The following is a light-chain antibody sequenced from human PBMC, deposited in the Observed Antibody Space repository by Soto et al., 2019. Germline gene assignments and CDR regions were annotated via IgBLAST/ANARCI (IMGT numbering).Light chain of an antibody. CDR3: RLFASSNTWV. V-gene: IGLV2-8*01. Sequence: QSALTQPPSASGSPGQSVTISCTGNSSDVGAYNYVSWYQQHGGKAPKLVIYEVTKPPSGVPDRFSGSKSANTASLTVTGLKAEDEADYYCRLFASSNTWVFGGGTKLTVL. CDR1: SSDVGAYNY. CDR2: EVT. J-gene: IGLJ3*02.